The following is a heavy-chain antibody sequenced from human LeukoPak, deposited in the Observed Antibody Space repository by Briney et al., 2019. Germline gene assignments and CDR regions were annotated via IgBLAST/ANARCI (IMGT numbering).Heavy chain of an antibody. CDR3: ARDSFGGYCSSTSCYAGNNWFDP. CDR1: GGTFSSYA. V-gene: IGHV1-69*01. D-gene: IGHD2-2*01. Sequence: SGKLCCKAAGGTFSSYAVSWVRHAPGPGLGWKGGILLIFGTANYAQKFQGRVTITADESTSTAYMELSSLRSEDTAVYYCARDSFGGYCSSTSCYAGNNWFDPWGQGTLVTVSS. CDR2: ILLIFGTA. J-gene: IGHJ5*02.